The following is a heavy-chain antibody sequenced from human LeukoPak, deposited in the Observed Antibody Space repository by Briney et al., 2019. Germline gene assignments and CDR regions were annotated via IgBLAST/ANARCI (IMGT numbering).Heavy chain of an antibody. Sequence: ASVKVSCKASVYTFTGDYMHWVRQAPGQGLEWMGRINPNSGGTNYAQKVQGRVTMTRDTSISTAYMELSRLRSDDTAVYYCARRGYGDYVDYWGQGTLVTVSS. J-gene: IGHJ4*02. D-gene: IGHD4-17*01. V-gene: IGHV1-2*06. CDR2: INPNSGGT. CDR3: ARRGYGDYVDY. CDR1: VYTFTGDY.